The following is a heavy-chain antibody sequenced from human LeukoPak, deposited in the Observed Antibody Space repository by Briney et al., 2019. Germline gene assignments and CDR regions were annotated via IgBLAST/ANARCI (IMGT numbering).Heavy chain of an antibody. V-gene: IGHV3-53*01. Sequence: GGSLRLSCAASGFTVTSNYMSWVRQAPGKGLEWVSLIYNDGSRTYYADSVRGRFTISRDTSEGTVYLQMVSLRPEDTAVYYCATDGYHYFDYWGQGTLVTVSS. D-gene: IGHD5-12*01. CDR2: IYNDGSRT. CDR3: ATDGYHYFDY. CDR1: GFTVTSNY. J-gene: IGHJ4*02.